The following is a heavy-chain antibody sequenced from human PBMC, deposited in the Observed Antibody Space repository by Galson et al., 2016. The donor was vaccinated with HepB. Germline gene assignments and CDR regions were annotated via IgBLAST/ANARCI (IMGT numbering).Heavy chain of an antibody. CDR2: IAYDGNEI. D-gene: IGHD1-7*01. J-gene: IGHJ4*02. CDR1: GFTFSDFG. Sequence: LRLSCAASGFTFSDFGMHWVRQAPGKGLEWVAVIAYDGNEIHYADSVRGRFTISRDNSKNTLSLQMNSLSAEDTALYYCAKEEHTTGWTYGDFWGQGTPVTVSS. V-gene: IGHV3-30*18. CDR3: AKEEHTTGWTYGDF.